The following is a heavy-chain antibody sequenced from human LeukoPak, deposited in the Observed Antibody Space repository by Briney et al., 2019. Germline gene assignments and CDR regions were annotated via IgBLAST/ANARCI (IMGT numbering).Heavy chain of an antibody. CDR2: IYYSGST. CDR3: ARYPDPNYEHYYYYYGMDV. Sequence: PSETLSLTSTVSGGSISSYYWSWIRQPPGKGLEWIGYIYYSGSTNYNPSLKSRVTISVDTSKNQFSLKLSSVTAADTAVYYCARYPDPNYEHYYYYYGMDVWGKGTTVTVSS. J-gene: IGHJ6*04. CDR1: GGSISSYY. V-gene: IGHV4-59*01. D-gene: IGHD3-3*01.